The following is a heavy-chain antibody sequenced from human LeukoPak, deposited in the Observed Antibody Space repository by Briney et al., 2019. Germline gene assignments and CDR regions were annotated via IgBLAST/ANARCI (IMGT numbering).Heavy chain of an antibody. D-gene: IGHD3-3*01. CDR1: GGSISSSSYY. CDR3: ARASTYYDFWSGYYTTYYFDY. J-gene: IGHJ4*02. CDR2: IYYSGST. V-gene: IGHV4-39*07. Sequence: SETLSLTCTVSGGSISSSSYYWGWIRQPPGKGLEWIGSIYYSGSTYYNPSLKSRVTISVDTSKNRFSLKLSSVTAADTAVYYCARASTYYDFWSGYYTTYYFDYWGQGTLVTVSS.